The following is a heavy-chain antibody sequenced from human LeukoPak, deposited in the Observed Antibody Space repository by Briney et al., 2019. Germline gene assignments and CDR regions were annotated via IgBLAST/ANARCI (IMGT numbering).Heavy chain of an antibody. V-gene: IGHV1-46*01. CDR1: GYTFTSYY. D-gene: IGHD5-24*01. Sequence: ASVKVSCKASGYTFTSYYMYWVRQAPGQGLEWMGIINPSGGSIRYAQKFQGRVTMTRDTSTSTAYMELRSLRFDDTAVYYCARNTYGYKFSMDVWGKGTTVTVSS. CDR2: INPSGGSI. CDR3: ARNTYGYKFSMDV. J-gene: IGHJ6*03.